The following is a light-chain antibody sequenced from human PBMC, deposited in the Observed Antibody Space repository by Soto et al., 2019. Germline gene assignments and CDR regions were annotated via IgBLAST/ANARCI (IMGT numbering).Light chain of an antibody. V-gene: IGKV3-15*01. Sequence: EIVMTQSPATLSVSPGERATLSCRASQSVRSNLAWYQQKPGQAPRLLIYGASTRATGIPARFSGSGSGTEFTHTISSLQSEDFAVYYCQQYNNWPSWTFGQGTKVEIK. CDR2: GAS. CDR1: QSVRSN. J-gene: IGKJ1*01. CDR3: QQYNNWPSWT.